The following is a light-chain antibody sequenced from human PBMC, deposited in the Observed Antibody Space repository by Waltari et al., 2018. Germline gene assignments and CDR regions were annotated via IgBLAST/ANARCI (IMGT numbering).Light chain of an antibody. J-gene: IGKJ4*01. CDR2: MAS. V-gene: IGKV1-5*03. Sequence: DIQMTQSTSTLPESVGDRVTITCRASQSISNWLAWDQQKPGEAPKFLMYMASNLESGVPSRFSGSGSGTEFKLTINSLQPDDFATYYCQQYSTYPLTFGGGTKVEIK. CDR3: QQYSTYPLT. CDR1: QSISNW.